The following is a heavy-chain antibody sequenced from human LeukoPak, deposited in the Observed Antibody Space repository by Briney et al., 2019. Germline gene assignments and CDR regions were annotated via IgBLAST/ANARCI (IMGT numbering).Heavy chain of an antibody. CDR2: ISGNGANT. J-gene: IGHJ6*03. CDR3: ARAFTTGSHYHYYMDV. Sequence: GGSLGLSCAASGFTFSTYGMSWVRQAPGKGLEWVSTISGNGANTFYADSVKGRFTISSDNSKNTLFLQMNSLRAEDTAVYYCARAFTTGSHYHYYMDVWGRGTTVTVSS. V-gene: IGHV3-23*01. CDR1: GFTFSTYG. D-gene: IGHD3-22*01.